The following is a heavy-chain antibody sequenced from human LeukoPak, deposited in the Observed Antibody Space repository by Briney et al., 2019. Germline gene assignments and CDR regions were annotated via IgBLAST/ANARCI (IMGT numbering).Heavy chain of an antibody. V-gene: IGHV4-34*01. CDR2: INHDGIT. CDR3: ARALFSGPLDY. J-gene: IGHJ4*02. D-gene: IGHD6-19*01. CDR1: GGSFSGYY. Sequence: PSETLSLTCVVYGGSFSGYYWSWIRQPPGKGLEWIGEINHDGITNYNPSLKSRVTISVDTSKNQFSLKLSSVTAADTAVYYCARALFSGPLDYWGQGTLVTVSS.